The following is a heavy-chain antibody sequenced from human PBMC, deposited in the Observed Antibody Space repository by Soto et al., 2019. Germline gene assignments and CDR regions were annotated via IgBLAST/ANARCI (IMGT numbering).Heavy chain of an antibody. V-gene: IGHV4-4*07. CDR3: ARSSSWWHVDY. CDR2: IYTSGST. CDR1: GGSISSYY. D-gene: IGHD6-13*01. Sequence: SETLSLTCTVSGGSISSYYWSWIRQPAGKGLEWIGRIYTSGSTNYNPSLKSRVTMSVDTSKNQFSLELSSVTAADMAVYYCARSSSWWHVDYWGQGTLVTVSS. J-gene: IGHJ4*02.